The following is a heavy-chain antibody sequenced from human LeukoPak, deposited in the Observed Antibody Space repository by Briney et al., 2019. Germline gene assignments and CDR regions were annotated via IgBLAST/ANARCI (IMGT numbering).Heavy chain of an antibody. V-gene: IGHV3-73*01. CDR1: GFTFSGSA. CDR2: IRSERNSYAT. J-gene: IGHJ4*02. CDR3: ARGTAGGVINWGINY. Sequence: GGSLKLSCAASGFTFSGSAIHWVRQASGKGLEWVARIRSERNSYATAYGASVKGRFTISRDDSKNTAYLQMDSLKTEDTAVYYCARGTAGGVINWGINYWGQGTLVTVSS. D-gene: IGHD3-16*02.